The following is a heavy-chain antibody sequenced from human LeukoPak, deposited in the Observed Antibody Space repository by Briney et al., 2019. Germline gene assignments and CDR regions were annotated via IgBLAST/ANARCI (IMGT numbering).Heavy chain of an antibody. D-gene: IGHD3-22*01. V-gene: IGHV3-11*04. Sequence: PGGSLRLSCAASGFTFSDYYMSWIRQAPGKGLEWASYISSSGSTIYYADSVKGRFTISRDNAKNSLYLQMNSLRAEDTAVYYCARDLGVSVPVVVSSGDYWGQGTLVTVSS. J-gene: IGHJ4*02. CDR2: ISSSGSTI. CDR3: ARDLGVSVPVVVSSGDY. CDR1: GFTFSDYY.